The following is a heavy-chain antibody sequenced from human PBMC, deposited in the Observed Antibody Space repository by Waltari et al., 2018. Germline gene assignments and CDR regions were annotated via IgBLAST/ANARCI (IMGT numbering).Heavy chain of an antibody. J-gene: IGHJ5*02. CDR3: GGEAAVPTPLSWFDP. CDR2: IDPNSGAT. CDR1: GYTFTGYY. D-gene: IGHD4-17*01. Sequence: QVQMVQSGAEVKKPGASVKVSCKAPGYTFTGYYLHWVRRAPGQGREWMGGIDPNSGATNDAQQVQGGVTRTRVTANSTAQMVLARLGSDAAALYCCGGEAAVPTPLSWFDPWGQGTLVTVSS. V-gene: IGHV1-2*02.